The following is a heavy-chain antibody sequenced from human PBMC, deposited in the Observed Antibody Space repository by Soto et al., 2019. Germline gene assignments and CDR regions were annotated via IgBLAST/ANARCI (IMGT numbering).Heavy chain of an antibody. J-gene: IGHJ4*02. CDR2: INPSGGRT. Sequence: ASVKVSCKASGNSFTTYYMHWVRQAPGQGLEWMGIINPSGGRTTYAQKFQGRVTMTRDTATSTFHMELSSLTSEDTAVYYCAGLYYYYSSGYYDYWGQGTLVTVSS. V-gene: IGHV1-46*01. CDR1: GNSFTTYY. D-gene: IGHD3-22*01. CDR3: AGLYYYYSSGYYDY.